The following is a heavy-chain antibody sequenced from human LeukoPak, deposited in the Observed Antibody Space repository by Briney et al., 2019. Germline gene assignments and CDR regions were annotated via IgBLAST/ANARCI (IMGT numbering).Heavy chain of an antibody. CDR3: ARHLTIMRASGDY. D-gene: IGHD1-26*01. CDR1: GDSVSSTNYY. Sequence: SETLSLTCVVSGDSVSSTNYYWGWIRQPPGKGLEWIGSIYYSGSTYYNPSLKSRVTISVDTSKNQFSLKLSSVTAADTAVYYCARHLTIMRASGDYWGQGTLVTVSS. J-gene: IGHJ4*02. V-gene: IGHV4-39*01. CDR2: IYYSGST.